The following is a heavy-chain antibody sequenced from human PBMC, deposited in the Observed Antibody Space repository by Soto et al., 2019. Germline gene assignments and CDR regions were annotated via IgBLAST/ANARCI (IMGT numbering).Heavy chain of an antibody. D-gene: IGHD4-17*01. Sequence: GASVKVSWKASGGTFSSYAISWVRQAPGQGLEWMGGIIPIFGTANYAQKFQGRVTITADESTSTAYMELSSLRAEDTAVYYCAKGPYDYGDYLYGMDVWGQGTTVTVSS. CDR3: AKGPYDYGDYLYGMDV. V-gene: IGHV1-69*13. J-gene: IGHJ6*02. CDR1: GGTFSSYA. CDR2: IIPIFGTA.